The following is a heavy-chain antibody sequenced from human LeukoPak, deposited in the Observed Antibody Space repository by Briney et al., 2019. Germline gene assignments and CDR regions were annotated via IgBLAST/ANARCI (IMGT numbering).Heavy chain of an antibody. CDR1: GYTFTSYD. Sequence: ASVKVSCKASGYTFTSYDINWVRQATGQGLEWMGWMNPNSGNTGYAQKFQGRVTIIRNTSISTAYMELSSLRSEDTAVYYCARGSRRAMVRVYFGYWGQGTLVTVSS. CDR3: ARGSRRAMVRVYFGY. CDR2: MNPNSGNT. V-gene: IGHV1-8*03. D-gene: IGHD3-10*01. J-gene: IGHJ4*02.